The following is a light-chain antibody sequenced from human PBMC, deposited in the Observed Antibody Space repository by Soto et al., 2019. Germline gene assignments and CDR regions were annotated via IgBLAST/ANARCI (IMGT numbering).Light chain of an antibody. Sequence: QLVLTQSPSASASLGASVTLTCTLSSGHSSYAIAWHQQQPEKGPRYLMKLNSDGSHSKGDGIPDRFSGSSSGAERYLTISSLQSKDEADYYCQTWGTGIVVFGGGTQLTVL. CDR1: SGHSSYA. CDR2: LNSDGSH. V-gene: IGLV4-69*01. CDR3: QTWGTGIVV. J-gene: IGLJ2*01.